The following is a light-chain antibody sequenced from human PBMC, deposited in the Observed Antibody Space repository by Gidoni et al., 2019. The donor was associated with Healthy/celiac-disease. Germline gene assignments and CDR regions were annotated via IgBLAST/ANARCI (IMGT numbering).Light chain of an antibody. V-gene: IGKV1-33*01. CDR2: DAS. CDR3: QQYDNLPWT. Sequence: DIQMTPSPSSLSASVGDRVTITCQASQDISNYLNWYQQKPGKAPKLLIYDASKLETGVPSRFSGSGSGTDFTFTISSLQPEDIATYYCQQYDNLPWTFGQGTKVEIK. CDR1: QDISNY. J-gene: IGKJ1*01.